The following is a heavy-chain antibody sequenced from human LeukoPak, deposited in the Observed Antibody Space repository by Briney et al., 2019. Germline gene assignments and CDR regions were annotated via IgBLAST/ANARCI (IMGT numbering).Heavy chain of an antibody. J-gene: IGHJ4*02. CDR1: AFXFTSFA. D-gene: IGHD6-19*01. V-gene: IGHV3-23*01. Sequence: GGSLRLSCAASAFXFTSFAMTWVRQAPGKGLEWVSTIGGSGGGTFSADSVKGRFTISRDNSKNTLYLQMNSLRVDDTAVYYCAKGSSSGWSKFDYWGQGTLVTVSS. CDR2: IGGSGGGT. CDR3: AKGSSSGWSKFDY.